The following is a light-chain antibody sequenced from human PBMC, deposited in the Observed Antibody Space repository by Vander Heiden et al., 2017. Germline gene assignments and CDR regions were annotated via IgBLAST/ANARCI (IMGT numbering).Light chain of an antibody. CDR2: DNN. J-gene: IGLJ2*01. CDR3: GTWDSSLSAVV. V-gene: IGLV1-51*01. CDR1: SSNIGNNY. Sequence: QPGLTQPPSVSAAPGHKVPISCSGSSSNIGNNYVSWYQQLPGTAPKLLIYDNNKRPSGIPDRFSGSKSGTSATLGITGLQTGDEADYYCGTWDSSLSAVVFGGGTKLTVL.